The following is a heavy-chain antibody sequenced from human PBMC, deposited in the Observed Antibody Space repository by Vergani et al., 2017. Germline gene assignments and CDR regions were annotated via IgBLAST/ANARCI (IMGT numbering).Heavy chain of an antibody. CDR2: IHNRGKA. D-gene: IGHD2-21*01. CDR3: ARSQGDYWYFDL. CDR1: GYSIGSGFY. Sequence: QVRVVESGPGLVKPSETLSLTCSVSGYSIGSGFYWAWIRQSPGEGLQWLTSIHNRGKAYHNPSLKSRVSGSLDTSKNRFSLNLTSVTATDTAVYYCARSQGDYWYFDLWGPGSLVTVSS. J-gene: IGHJ2*01. V-gene: IGHV4-38-2*01.